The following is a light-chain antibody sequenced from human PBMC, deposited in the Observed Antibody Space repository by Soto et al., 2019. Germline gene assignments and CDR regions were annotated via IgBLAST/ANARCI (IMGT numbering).Light chain of an antibody. CDR3: QQYNNLPYT. Sequence: DIRMTQSPSSLSAFVGDTVTITCQTGPPISVYLNWYQQSPGKAPKLLIYDASHLEVGVPSRFGGSGSGTFFTLTISSLQPEDIATYYCQQYNNLPYTFGQGTKLDIK. CDR2: DAS. CDR1: PPISVY. J-gene: IGKJ2*01. V-gene: IGKV1-33*01.